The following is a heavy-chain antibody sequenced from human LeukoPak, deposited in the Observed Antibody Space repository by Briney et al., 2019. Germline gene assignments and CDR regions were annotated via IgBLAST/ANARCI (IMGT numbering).Heavy chain of an antibody. D-gene: IGHD2/OR15-2a*01. CDR1: GDSITTNH. V-gene: IGHV4-4*07. Sequence: PSETLSLTCTVSGDSITTNHWSWIRQPAGKGLEWISRTRFNGNTDYNPSLKRRLTTSIDTPRNQFSLKLHAVTAADTAVYYCARDRGGNSWYNWYDAWGQGTLVTVSS. CDR3: ARDRGGNSWYNWYDA. CDR2: TRFNGNT. J-gene: IGHJ5*02.